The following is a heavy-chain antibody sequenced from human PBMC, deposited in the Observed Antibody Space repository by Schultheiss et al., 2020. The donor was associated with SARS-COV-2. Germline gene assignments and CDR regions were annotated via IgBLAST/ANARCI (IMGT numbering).Heavy chain of an antibody. V-gene: IGHV3-33*08. J-gene: IGHJ4*02. CDR3: ARVRDTVVLFDY. CDR1: GFTFSSYG. CDR2: IWYDGSNK. D-gene: IGHD4-23*01. Sequence: GESLKISCAASGFTFSSYGMHWVRQAPGNGLEWLAVIWYDGSNKYYADSVKGRFTISRDNSKNTLFLQMNSLRAEDTAVYYCARVRDTVVLFDYWGQGTLVTVSS.